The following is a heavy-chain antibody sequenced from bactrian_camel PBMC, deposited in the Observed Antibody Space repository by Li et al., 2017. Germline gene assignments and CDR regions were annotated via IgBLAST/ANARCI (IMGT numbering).Heavy chain of an antibody. CDR2: INRRGTT. CDR3: AALYTGISGCYSTSLAPASFDY. Sequence: VQLVESGGGSVQAGGSLRLSCAAASGYSAVTLCMGWFRKAPGKEREGVAVINRRGTTNYADSVKGRFTISKVNAEKTLYLQMNSLKPEDTAIYYCAALYTGISGCYSTSLAPASFDYWGQGTQVTVS. V-gene: IGHV3S53*01. D-gene: IGHD2*01. J-gene: IGHJ4*01. CDR1: GYSAVTLC.